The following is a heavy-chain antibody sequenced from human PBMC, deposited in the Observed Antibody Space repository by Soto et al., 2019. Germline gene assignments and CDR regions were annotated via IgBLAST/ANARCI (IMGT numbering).Heavy chain of an antibody. CDR1: GFTFSNAW. CDR3: TTSERITMVRGVIGLDY. Sequence: EVQLVESGGGLVKPGGSLRLSCAASGFTFSNAWMNWVRQAPGKGLEWVGRIKSKTDGGTTDYAAPVKGRFTISRDDSKNTLYRQMNSLKTEDTAVYYCTTSERITMVRGVIGLDYWGQGTLVTVSS. D-gene: IGHD3-10*01. J-gene: IGHJ4*02. V-gene: IGHV3-15*07. CDR2: IKSKTDGGTT.